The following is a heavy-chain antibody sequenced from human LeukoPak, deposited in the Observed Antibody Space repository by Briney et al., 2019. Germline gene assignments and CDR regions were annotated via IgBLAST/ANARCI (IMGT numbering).Heavy chain of an antibody. J-gene: IGHJ4*02. CDR3: AVRGTSGVY. CDR2: IYPGDSDT. Sequence: GESLKISCKGSGYTFTNYWIGWVRQMPGKGLEWMGIIYPGDSDTKYSPSFQGRVTISADNSISTAYLQWSSLKASGTAMYYCAVRGTSGVYWGQGTLVTVSS. V-gene: IGHV5-51*01. D-gene: IGHD3-10*01. CDR1: GYTFTNYW.